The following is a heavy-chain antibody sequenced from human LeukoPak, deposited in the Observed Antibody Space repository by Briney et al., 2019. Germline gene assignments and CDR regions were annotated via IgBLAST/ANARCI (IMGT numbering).Heavy chain of an antibody. J-gene: IGHJ3*02. V-gene: IGHV1-46*01. Sequence: ASVKVSCKASGYTFTSYYMHWVRQAPGQGLEWMGIINPSGGSTSYAQKFQGRVTMTRDTSTSTVYMELSSLRSEDTAVYYCARENYDFWSGYSVTALDIWGQGTMVTVSS. D-gene: IGHD3-3*01. CDR2: INPSGGST. CDR1: GYTFTSYY. CDR3: ARENYDFWSGYSVTALDI.